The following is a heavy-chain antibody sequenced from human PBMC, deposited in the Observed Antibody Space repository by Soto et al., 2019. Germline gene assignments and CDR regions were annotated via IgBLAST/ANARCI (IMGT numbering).Heavy chain of an antibody. D-gene: IGHD4-17*01. CDR2: ISAYNGNT. CDR3: ARDARNTVTSVDGYYYYYGMDV. J-gene: IGHJ6*02. Sequence: ASVKVSCKASGYTFTSYGISWVRQAPGQGLEWMGWISAYNGNTNYAQKLQGRVTMTTDTSTSTAYMELRSLRSDGTAVYYCARDARNTVTSVDGYYYYYGMDVWGQGTTVTVS. V-gene: IGHV1-18*04. CDR1: GYTFTSYG.